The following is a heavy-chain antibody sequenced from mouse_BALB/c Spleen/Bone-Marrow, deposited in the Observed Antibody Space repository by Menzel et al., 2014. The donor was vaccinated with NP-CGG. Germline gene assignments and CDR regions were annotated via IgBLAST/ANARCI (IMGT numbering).Heavy chain of an antibody. CDR2: ISYXXST. Sequence: EVQLQQSGPGLAKPSQSLSXTXTVTGSSITSDYAWNWIRQFPGNKLEWMGYISYXXSTSYNPSLKSRISITRDTSKNQFFLKLXSVXTEDTATYCCASXSTVVGTWDAMDYWGQGXSVTVSS. V-gene: IGHV3-2*02. CDR3: ASXSTVVGTWDAMDY. J-gene: IGHJ4*01. CDR1: GSSITSDYA. D-gene: IGHD1-1*01.